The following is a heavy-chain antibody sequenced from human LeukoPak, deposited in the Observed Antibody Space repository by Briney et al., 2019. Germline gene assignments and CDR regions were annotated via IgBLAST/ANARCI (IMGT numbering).Heavy chain of an antibody. V-gene: IGHV4-34*01. D-gene: IGHD3-16*01. Sequence: PSETLSLTCAVYGGSFSGYYWSWIRQPPGKGLEWIGEINHSGSTNYNPSLKSRVTISVDTSKNQFSLKLGSVTAADTAVYYCARGPVWGSSVDYWGQGTLVTVSS. J-gene: IGHJ4*02. CDR2: INHSGST. CDR3: ARGPVWGSSVDY. CDR1: GGSFSGYY.